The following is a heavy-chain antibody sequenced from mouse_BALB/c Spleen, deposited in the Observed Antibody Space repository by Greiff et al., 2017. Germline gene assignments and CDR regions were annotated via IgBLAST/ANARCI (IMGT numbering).Heavy chain of an antibody. V-gene: IGHV5-9-4*01. Sequence: EVKLVESGGGLVKPGGSLKLSCAASGFTFSSYAMSWVRQSPEKRLEWVAEISSGGSYTYYPDTVTGRFTISGDNAKNTLYLEMSSLRSEDTAMYYCARKRVRRDAMDYWGQGTSVTVSS. CDR1: GFTFSSYA. CDR2: ISSGGSYT. CDR3: ARKRVRRDAMDY. J-gene: IGHJ4*01. D-gene: IGHD2-14*01.